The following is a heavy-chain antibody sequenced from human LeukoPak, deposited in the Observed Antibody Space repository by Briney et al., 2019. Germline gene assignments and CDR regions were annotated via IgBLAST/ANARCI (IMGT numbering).Heavy chain of an antibody. J-gene: IGHJ4*02. Sequence: SETLSLTCTVSGGSISSSSYYWGWIRQPPGKGLEWIGSIYYSGSTYYNPSLKSRVTISVDTSKNQFSLKLSSVTAADTAVYYCARAFGGSYFVGYWGQGTLVTVSS. CDR2: IYYSGST. CDR3: ARAFGGSYFVGY. D-gene: IGHD1-26*01. V-gene: IGHV4-39*07. CDR1: GGSISSSSYY.